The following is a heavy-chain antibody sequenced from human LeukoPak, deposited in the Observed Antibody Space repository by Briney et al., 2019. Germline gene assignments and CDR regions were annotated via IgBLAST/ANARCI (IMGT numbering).Heavy chain of an antibody. CDR3: AKDPSSSWYDSGGFDL. CDR2: IRSKAYGGTT. V-gene: IGHV3-49*04. J-gene: IGHJ2*01. D-gene: IGHD6-13*01. CDR1: GFTFGDYA. Sequence: GRSLRLSCTASGFTFGDYAMSWVRQAPGKGLEWVGFIRSKAYGGTTEYAASVKGRFTISRDNAKNSLYLQMNSLRAEDTALYYCAKDPSSSWYDSGGFDLWGRGTLVTVSS.